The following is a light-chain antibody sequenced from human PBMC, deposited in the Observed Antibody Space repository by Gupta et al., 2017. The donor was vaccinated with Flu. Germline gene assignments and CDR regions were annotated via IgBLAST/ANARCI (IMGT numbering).Light chain of an antibody. CDR1: QSISSY. CDR3: QRCDSTPRT. J-gene: IGKJ2*02. CDR2: AAS. V-gene: IGKV1-39*01. Sequence: DIPMTPSPSSLSASVGDRVTITCRASQSISSYLNWYQQKPGKAPKLLIYAASSLQSGVPSRFSGSGSGTEFTLTISRLKPEDFATYYCQRCDSTPRTFGQGTKVEIK.